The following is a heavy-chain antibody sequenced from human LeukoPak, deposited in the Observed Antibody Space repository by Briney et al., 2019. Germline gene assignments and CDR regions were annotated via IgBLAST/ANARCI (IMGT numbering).Heavy chain of an antibody. Sequence: GGSLRLSCAASGFTFSSYGMHWVRQAPGKGLEWVAFIRYDGSNKYYADSVKGRFTISRDNSKNTLYLQMNSLRAEDTAVYYCAKDTHYYGSGSSSGFDYWGQGTLVTVSS. V-gene: IGHV3-30*02. CDR2: IRYDGSNK. CDR3: AKDTHYYGSGSSSGFDY. D-gene: IGHD3-10*01. J-gene: IGHJ4*02. CDR1: GFTFSSYG.